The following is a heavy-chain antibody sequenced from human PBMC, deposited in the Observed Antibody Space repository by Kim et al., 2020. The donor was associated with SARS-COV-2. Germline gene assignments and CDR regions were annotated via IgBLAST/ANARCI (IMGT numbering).Heavy chain of an antibody. CDR1: GGSISSYY. J-gene: IGHJ6*02. Sequence: SETLSLTCTVSGGSISSYYWSWIRQPPGKGLEWIGYIYYSGSTNYNPSLKSRVTISVDTSKNQFSLKLSSVTAADTAVYYCARDYYDSSGYYYYGMDVWGQGTTVTVSS. D-gene: IGHD3-22*01. V-gene: IGHV4-59*12. CDR3: ARDYYDSSGYYYYGMDV. CDR2: IYYSGST.